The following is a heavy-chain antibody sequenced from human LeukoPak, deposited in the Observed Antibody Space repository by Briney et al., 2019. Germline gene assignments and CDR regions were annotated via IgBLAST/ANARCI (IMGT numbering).Heavy chain of an antibody. V-gene: IGHV3-23*01. CDR2: ISSDGGAM. J-gene: IGHJ4*02. CDR1: GVSFSDYY. D-gene: IGHD1-1*01. Sequence: PGGSLRLSCAASGVSFSDYYMTWIRQAPGKGLEWVSSISSDGGAMYYADSVKGRFTISRDNSKNTLYLQMNSLRAEDTAVYYCAKVSTTFLGDFDYWGQGTLVTVSS. CDR3: AKVSTTFLGDFDY.